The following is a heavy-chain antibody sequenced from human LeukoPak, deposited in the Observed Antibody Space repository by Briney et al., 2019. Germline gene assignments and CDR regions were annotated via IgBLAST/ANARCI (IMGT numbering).Heavy chain of an antibody. CDR2: IYPHDSDT. Sequence: GESLKISCQTSGFYFITYWIGWVRQLPGKGLEWMGIIYPHDSDTRYSPSFQGQVTFSVDKSMNTAYLQWGSLQASDTAMYYCARRRIVGSGWYDGAFDIWGQGTMVTVSS. V-gene: IGHV5-51*01. CDR3: ARRRIVGSGWYDGAFDI. CDR1: GFYFITYW. D-gene: IGHD6-19*01. J-gene: IGHJ3*02.